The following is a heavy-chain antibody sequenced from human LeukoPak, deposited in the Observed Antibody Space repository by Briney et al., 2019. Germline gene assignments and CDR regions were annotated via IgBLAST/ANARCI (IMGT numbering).Heavy chain of an antibody. Sequence: GESLRLSFAASGFTFSTYVMNWVRQAPGKGLEWVSSISSSSSYLYYADSVKGRFTISRDNAKNSLFLQMDSLRVEDTAVYYCAGLWFGDRPPFDYWGQGALVTVSS. V-gene: IGHV3-21*01. D-gene: IGHD3-10*01. CDR1: GFTFSTYV. J-gene: IGHJ4*02. CDR2: ISSSSSYL. CDR3: AGLWFGDRPPFDY.